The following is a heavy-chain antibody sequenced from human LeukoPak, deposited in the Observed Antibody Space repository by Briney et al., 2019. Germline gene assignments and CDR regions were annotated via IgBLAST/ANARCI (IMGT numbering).Heavy chain of an antibody. CDR2: MNPNSGNT. J-gene: IGHJ3*02. CDR1: GYSFTSYD. V-gene: IGHV1-8*01. CDR3: ASVGSSGYYGISFAFDI. Sequence: ASVKVSCKASGYSFTSYDINWVRQATGQGLEWMGWMNPNSGNTGYAQKFQGRVTMTRDTSISTAYMELSRLRSDDTAVYYCASVGSSGYYGISFAFDIWGQGTMVTVSS. D-gene: IGHD3-22*01.